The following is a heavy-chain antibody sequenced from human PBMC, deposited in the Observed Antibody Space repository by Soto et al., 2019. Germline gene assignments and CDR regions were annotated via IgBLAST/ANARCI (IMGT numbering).Heavy chain of an antibody. CDR3: ARHIISSSQYFDY. J-gene: IGHJ4*02. CDR1: GGSISSSSYY. V-gene: IGHV4-39*01. CDR2: IYYSGST. Sequence: SETLSLTCTVSGGSISSSSYYWGWIRQPPGKGLEWIGSIYYSGSTYYNPSLKSRVTISVDTSKNQFSLKLSSVTAADTAVYYCARHIISSSQYFDYWGQGNLVTVSS. D-gene: IGHD6-6*01.